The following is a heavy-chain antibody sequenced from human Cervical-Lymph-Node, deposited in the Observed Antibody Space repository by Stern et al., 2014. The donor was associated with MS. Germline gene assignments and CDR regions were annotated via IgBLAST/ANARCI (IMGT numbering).Heavy chain of an antibody. J-gene: IGHJ6*02. CDR1: GFSFSGYW. D-gene: IGHD3-3*01. V-gene: IGHV3-74*01. Sequence: EVQLEESGGVLVQPGGSLRLSCAASGFSFSGYWMHWLRQPPGKGPVWLSRMNSDGSRLNYADSVKGRFTISRDNAKHTLYLQMNSLTAEDTAVYYCARDGFTKAMDVWGQGTTVTVS. CDR2: MNSDGSRL. CDR3: ARDGFTKAMDV.